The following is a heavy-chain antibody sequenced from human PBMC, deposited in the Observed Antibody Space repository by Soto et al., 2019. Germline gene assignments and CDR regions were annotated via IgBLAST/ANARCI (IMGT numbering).Heavy chain of an antibody. J-gene: IGHJ6*03. CDR1: GYTFTRYD. D-gene: IGHD3-16*02. V-gene: IGHV1-8*01. CDR3: AVHKTGYYDYIWGSCRYNYYYYYMDV. Sequence: QVQLVQSGAEVKKPGASVKVSCKASGYTFTRYDINWVRQATGQGLEWMGWMNPNSGNTGYAQKFQGRVTMTRNTSKRTAYMDLSRLRSEDKAVYYCAVHKTGYYDYIWGSCRYNYYYYYMDVWDKGTTVTVSS. CDR2: MNPNSGNT.